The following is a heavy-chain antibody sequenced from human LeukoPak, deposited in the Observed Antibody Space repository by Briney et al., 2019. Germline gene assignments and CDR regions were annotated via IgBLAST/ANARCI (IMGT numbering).Heavy chain of an antibody. V-gene: IGHV4-30-4*08. J-gene: IGHJ4*02. CDR3: ARDEAAGTQDY. D-gene: IGHD6-13*01. CDR1: GGSISSGDYY. Sequence: SETLSLTCTVSGGSISSGDYYWSWIRQPPGKGLEWIGYIYYSGSTYYNPSLKSRVTISVDTSKNQFSLKLSSVTAADTAVYYCARDEAAGTQDYWGQGTLVTVSS. CDR2: IYYSGST.